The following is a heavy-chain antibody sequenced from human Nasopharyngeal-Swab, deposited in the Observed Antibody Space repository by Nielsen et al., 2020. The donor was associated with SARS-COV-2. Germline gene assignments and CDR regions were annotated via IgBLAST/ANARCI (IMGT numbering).Heavy chain of an antibody. J-gene: IGHJ4*02. CDR3: VSIRSGVIGTVGAY. Sequence: GGSPKISWAGSGFIFSNYWRYLVRQAPGKGLVRVSRIRGDGCDPTYADFVKGRFNISKDNATNTLYLQMDSLRADDKAMYLCVSIRSGVIGTVGAYWGQGTLVTVSS. D-gene: IGHD2/OR15-2a*01. V-gene: IGHV3-74*01. CDR2: IRGDGCDP. CDR1: GFIFSNYW.